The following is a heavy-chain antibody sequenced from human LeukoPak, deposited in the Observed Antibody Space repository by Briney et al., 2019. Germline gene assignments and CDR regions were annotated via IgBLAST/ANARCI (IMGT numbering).Heavy chain of an antibody. V-gene: IGHV5-51*01. J-gene: IGHJ4*02. CDR1: GYSFTSYW. CDR2: IYPGDSDT. D-gene: IGHD3-22*01. Sequence: GESPTISCTGSGYSFTSYWIGWVRQMPGKGLEWMGIIYPGDSDTRYSPSFQGQVTISADKSISTAYLQWSSLKASDTAMYYCARPDYYDTSGYWAPGYWGQGTLVTVSS. CDR3: ARPDYYDTSGYWAPGY.